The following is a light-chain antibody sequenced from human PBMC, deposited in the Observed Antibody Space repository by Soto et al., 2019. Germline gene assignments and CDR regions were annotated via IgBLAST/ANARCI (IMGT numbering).Light chain of an antibody. CDR2: DAS. V-gene: IGKV3D-15*01. CDR3: QQYNNRPLT. CDR1: QSVSSS. J-gene: IGKJ4*01. Sequence: EIVMTQSPATLSVSPGERATLSCRASQSVSSSSLAWYQQKPGQAPRLLIYDASNRATGIPARFSGSGSGTEFTLTISSLQSEDFTVYYCQQYNNRPLTFGGGTKVDIK.